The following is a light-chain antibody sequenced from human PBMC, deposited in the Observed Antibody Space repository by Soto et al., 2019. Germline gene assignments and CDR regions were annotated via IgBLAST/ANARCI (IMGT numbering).Light chain of an antibody. CDR2: GAS. J-gene: IGKJ1*01. CDR1: QSVSSN. CDR3: QQYGSSPKT. V-gene: IGKV3-20*01. Sequence: EIVMTQSPATLSVSPGERATLSCRASQSVSSNLAWYQQKPGQAPSLLIYGASSRATGIPDRFSGSGSGTDFTLTISRLEPEDFAVYYCQQYGSSPKTFGQGTKVDIK.